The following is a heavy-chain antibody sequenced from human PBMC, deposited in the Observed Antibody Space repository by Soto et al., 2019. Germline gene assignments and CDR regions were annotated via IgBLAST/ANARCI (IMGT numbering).Heavy chain of an antibody. CDR1: GFTLGAYA. J-gene: IGHJ4*02. V-gene: IGHV3-49*04. CDR2: IRSRAYGGTT. Sequence: EVQLVESGGGLVQPGQSLRLSCTGSGFTLGAYAMSWVRQAPGKGLEWVGSIRSRAYGGTTEYAASVKGRFTISRDASKSLAYPQKNRLETRGTGVYFRAWYRFTPGPSKFDLWGQGTLVTVSS. D-gene: IGHD6-13*01. CDR3: AWYRFTPGPSKFDL.